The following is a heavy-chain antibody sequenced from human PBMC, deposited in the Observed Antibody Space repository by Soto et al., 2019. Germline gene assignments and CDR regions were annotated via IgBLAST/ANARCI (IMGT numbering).Heavy chain of an antibody. J-gene: IGHJ4*02. V-gene: IGHV1-18*04. CDR1: GYSFSTYG. CDR3: ARGKNYGSATAVFEH. D-gene: IGHD3-10*01. Sequence: QVLLVQSGAEVKKPGASVKVSCKASGYSFSTYGVSWVRQAPGQGLEWMGWLNTGDGNTAYAQKLQGRITLTTDTSTTTAYMELRRLRSDDTAIYYWARGKNYGSATAVFEHWGQGNLVTVSS. CDR2: LNTGDGNT.